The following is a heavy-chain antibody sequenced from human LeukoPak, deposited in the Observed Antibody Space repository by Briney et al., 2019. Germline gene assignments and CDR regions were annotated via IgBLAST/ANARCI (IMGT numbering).Heavy chain of an antibody. V-gene: IGHV6-1*01. D-gene: IGHD1-1*01. CDR2: TYYRSKWYN. Sequence: SQTLSLTCAISGDSVSSDSAAWNWIRQSPSRGLEWLGRTYYRSKWYNDYSAFVKSRIIINPDTSKDQFSLQLNSVTPEDTAVYYCARAVAGTEGWFNSWGQGTLVTVSS. CDR1: GDSVSSDSAA. J-gene: IGHJ5*01. CDR3: ARAVAGTEGWFNS.